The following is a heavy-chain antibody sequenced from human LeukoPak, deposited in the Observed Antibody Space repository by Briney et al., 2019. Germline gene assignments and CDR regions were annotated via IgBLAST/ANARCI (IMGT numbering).Heavy chain of an antibody. CDR2: ISGSGGRT. CDR1: GFTFNSYA. V-gene: IGHV3-23*01. J-gene: IGHJ6*02. D-gene: IGHD3-10*01. Sequence: PGGSLRLSCAASGFTFNSYAMSWVRQTPGKGLEWVSAISGSGGRTYHADTVKGRFTIYRDNSKTSLYLQMNRLRDEDTAVYDCAKARRFGEFLDYYYYGMDVWGQGTTVTVSS. CDR3: AKARRFGEFLDYYYYGMDV.